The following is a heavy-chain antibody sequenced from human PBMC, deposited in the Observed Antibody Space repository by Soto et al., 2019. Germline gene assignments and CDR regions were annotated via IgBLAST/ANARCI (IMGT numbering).Heavy chain of an antibody. CDR1: GFTFSDYY. CDR2: ISSSGSSI. CDR3: ARSLRLWEWLLSKGYYMDV. D-gene: IGHD3-3*01. J-gene: IGHJ6*03. Sequence: PGGSLRLSCAASGFTFSDYYMSWIRQPQGKGMEWVSYISSSGSSINYADSVKGRVTISRDNTKNSQYLQMSSLRADDTAVYYCARSLRLWEWLLSKGYYMDVCGKGTTGTVSS. V-gene: IGHV3-11*01.